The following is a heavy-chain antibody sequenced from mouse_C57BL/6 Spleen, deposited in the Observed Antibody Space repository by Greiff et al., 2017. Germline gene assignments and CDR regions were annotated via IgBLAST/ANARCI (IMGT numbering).Heavy chain of an antibody. CDR2: IDPNSGGT. V-gene: IGHV1-72*01. Sequence: QVHVKQPGAELVKPGASVKLSCKASGYTFTSYWMHWVKQRPGRGLEWIGRIDPNSGGTKYNEKFKSKATLTVDKPSSTAYMQLSSLTSEDSAVYYCARDYYGSSSHWYFDVWGTGTTVTVSS. J-gene: IGHJ1*03. D-gene: IGHD1-1*01. CDR1: GYTFTSYW. CDR3: ARDYYGSSSHWYFDV.